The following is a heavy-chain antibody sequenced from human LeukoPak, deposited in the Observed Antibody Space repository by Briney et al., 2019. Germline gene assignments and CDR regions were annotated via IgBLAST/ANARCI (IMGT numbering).Heavy chain of an antibody. J-gene: IGHJ6*01. D-gene: IGHD3-16*01. V-gene: IGHV4-34*01. CDR1: SGSFGSYY. CDR3: ARGASYNYFYSMDV. Sequence: SPSQSPTRAVDSGSFGSYYSSWTSQHPRNGMEWIGDSNHSGSTNYNPSLKARVPISVDTSKTQFSLKLSSVTPANPAVYSCARGASYNYFYSMDVWGEGTTVTVSS. CDR2: SNHSGST.